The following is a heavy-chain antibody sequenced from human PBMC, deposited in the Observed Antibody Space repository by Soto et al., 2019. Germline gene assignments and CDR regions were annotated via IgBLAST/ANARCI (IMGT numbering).Heavy chain of an antibody. CDR2: IKQDGSEK. J-gene: IGHJ4*02. Sequence: PGGSLRLSCAASGFTFSSYWMSWVRQAPGKGLEWVANIKQDGSEKYYVDSVKGRFTISRDNAKNTLYLQMNSLRAEDTAVYYCAKGKGLSQRSPIDYWGQGTLVTVSS. CDR3: AKGKGLSQRSPIDY. V-gene: IGHV3-7*01. CDR1: GFTFSSYW. D-gene: IGHD1-26*01.